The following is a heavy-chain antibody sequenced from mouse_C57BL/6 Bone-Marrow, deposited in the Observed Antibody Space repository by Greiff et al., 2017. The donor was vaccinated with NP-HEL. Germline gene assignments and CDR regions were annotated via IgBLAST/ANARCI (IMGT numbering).Heavy chain of an antibody. CDR1: GYTFTSYG. CDR2: IYPRSGNT. V-gene: IGHV1-81*01. D-gene: IGHD2-2*01. J-gene: IGHJ2*01. Sequence: VKLVESGAELARPGASVKLSCKASGYTFTSYGISWVKQRTGQGLEWIGEIYPRSGNTYYNEKFKGKATLTADKSSSTAYMELRSLTSEDSAVYFCARWLRDFDYWGQGTTLTVSS. CDR3: ARWLRDFDY.